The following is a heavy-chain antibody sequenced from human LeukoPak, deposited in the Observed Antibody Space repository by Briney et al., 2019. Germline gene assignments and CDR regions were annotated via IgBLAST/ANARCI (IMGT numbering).Heavy chain of an antibody. V-gene: IGHV3-9*03. CDR1: AFTFDAYA. CDR2: ISWNSGSI. D-gene: IGHD6-13*01. Sequence: GRSLRLSCAASAFTFDAYAMHWVRQAPGKGLEWVSGISWNSGSIAYADSVKGRFTISRDNAKNSLYLQMNSLRVEDMALYYYAKALYSSSWRLSPFDYWGQGTLVTVSS. CDR3: AKALYSSSWRLSPFDY. J-gene: IGHJ4*02.